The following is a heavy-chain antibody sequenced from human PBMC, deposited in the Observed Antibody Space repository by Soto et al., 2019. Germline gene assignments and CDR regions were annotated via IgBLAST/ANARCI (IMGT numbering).Heavy chain of an antibody. Sequence: PGGSLRLSCAASGFTVSNHYMAWVRQAPGKGLAWVSVIHTGGSTYYADSVKGRFSISRDNSKNTLYLQMNSLRAEDTAVYYCVRGDNWNDEASDYWGQGTLVTVSS. CDR2: IHTGGST. D-gene: IGHD1-1*01. J-gene: IGHJ4*02. V-gene: IGHV3-66*01. CDR3: VRGDNWNDEASDY. CDR1: GFTVSNHY.